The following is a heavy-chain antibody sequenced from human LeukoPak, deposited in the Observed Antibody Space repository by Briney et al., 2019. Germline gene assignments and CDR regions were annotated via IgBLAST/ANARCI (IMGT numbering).Heavy chain of an antibody. D-gene: IGHD6-13*01. CDR3: ARRFRAAAAYYFDY. Sequence: SETLSLTCTVPGGSISPYYWSWIRQPPGKGLEWIAYIYYSGSTNYNPSLKSRVTISVDTSKNQFSLKLSSVTAADTAVYYCARRFRAAAAYYFDYWGQGTLVTVSS. CDR1: GGSISPYY. V-gene: IGHV4-59*08. CDR2: IYYSGST. J-gene: IGHJ4*02.